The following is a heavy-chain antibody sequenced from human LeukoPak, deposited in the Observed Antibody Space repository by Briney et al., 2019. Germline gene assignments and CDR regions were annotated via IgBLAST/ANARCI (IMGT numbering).Heavy chain of an antibody. CDR3: ARDKGEWLRSRGTDAFDI. CDR2: IYYGGST. Sequence: PSETLSLTCTVSGGSISSGGYYWSWIRQHPGKGLEWIGYIYYGGSTYYNPSLKSRVTISVDTSKNQFSLKLSSVTAADTAVYYCARDKGEWLRSRGTDAFDIWGQGTMVTVSS. D-gene: IGHD5-12*01. V-gene: IGHV4-31*03. CDR1: GGSISSGGYY. J-gene: IGHJ3*02.